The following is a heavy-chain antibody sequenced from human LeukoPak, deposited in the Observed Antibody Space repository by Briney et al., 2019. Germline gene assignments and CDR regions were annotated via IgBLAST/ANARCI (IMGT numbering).Heavy chain of an antibody. CDR3: ARAKAYCSGGSCYSDYYYGMDV. J-gene: IGHJ6*04. CDR1: GFTFSSYG. CDR2: IWYDGSNK. V-gene: IGHV3-33*01. D-gene: IGHD2-15*01. Sequence: PGRSLRLSCAASGFTFSSYGMHWVRQAPGKGLEWLAVIWYDGSNKYYADSVKGRFTISRDNSKNTLYLQMNSLRAEGTAVYYCARAKAYCSGGSCYSDYYYGMDVWGKGTTVTVSS.